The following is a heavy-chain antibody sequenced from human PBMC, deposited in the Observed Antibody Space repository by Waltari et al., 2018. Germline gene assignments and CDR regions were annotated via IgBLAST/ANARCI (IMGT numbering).Heavy chain of an antibody. CDR1: EYSFTSYW. J-gene: IGHJ6*02. V-gene: IGHV5-51*01. CDR3: ATFDTYSRITGLTHRGDV. Sequence: EVQLVQSGAEVKKPGESLKISCKGSEYSFTSYWIGWVRQLPGNGLEWMGIIYPGDSDTRYSPSFQGQVTISADKSISTAYLQWSSLRSEDTAVYYCATFDTYSRITGLTHRGDVWGQGTTVTVSS. CDR2: IYPGDSDT. D-gene: IGHD1-20*01.